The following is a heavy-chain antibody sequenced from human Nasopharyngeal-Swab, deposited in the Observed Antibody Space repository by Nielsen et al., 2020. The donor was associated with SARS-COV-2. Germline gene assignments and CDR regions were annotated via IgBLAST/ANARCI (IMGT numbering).Heavy chain of an antibody. CDR2: ISYDGSNK. J-gene: IGHJ6*02. CDR3: ARWFGELEHDYYYYGMDV. Sequence: GGSLRLSCAASGFTFSSYAMHWVRQAPGKGLEWVAVISYDGSNKYYADSVKGRLTISRDNSKNTLYLQMNSLRAEDTAVYYCARWFGELEHDYYYYGMDVWGQGTTVTVSS. V-gene: IGHV3-30-3*01. D-gene: IGHD3-10*01. CDR1: GFTFSSYA.